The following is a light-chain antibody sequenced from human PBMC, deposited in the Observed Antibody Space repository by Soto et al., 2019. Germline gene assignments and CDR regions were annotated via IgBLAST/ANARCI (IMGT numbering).Light chain of an antibody. CDR2: SAS. CDR1: PGISSY. V-gene: IGKV1-9*01. J-gene: IGKJ3*01. Sequence: DIQLTQSPSFLSASVGDRVTITCRASPGISSYLDWYQQKPGKVPELLIFSASTLVSGVPSRFSGSGSETEFTLTISSLQPEDSATYYCQQLNSYPFTFGPGTKVTLK. CDR3: QQLNSYPFT.